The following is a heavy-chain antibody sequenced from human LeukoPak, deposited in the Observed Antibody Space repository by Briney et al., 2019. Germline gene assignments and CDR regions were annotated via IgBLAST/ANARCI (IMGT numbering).Heavy chain of an antibody. CDR1: GYTFTSYD. CDR2: MNPNSGNT. CDR3: ARDGDSSGWYSAFDI. V-gene: IGHV1-8*01. D-gene: IGHD6-19*01. J-gene: IGHJ3*02. Sequence: ASVKVSCKASGYTFTSYDINWVRQATGQGLEWMGWMNPNSGNTGYAQKLQGRVTMTTDTSTSTAYMELRSLRSDDTAVYYCARDGDSSGWYSAFDIWGQGTMVTVSS.